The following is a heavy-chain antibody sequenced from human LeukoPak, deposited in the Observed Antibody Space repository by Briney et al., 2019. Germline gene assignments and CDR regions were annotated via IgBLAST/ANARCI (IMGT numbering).Heavy chain of an antibody. CDR3: ASHRGYSYGSSNNWFDP. J-gene: IGHJ5*02. Sequence: SETLSLTCTVSGYSISSGYYWSWIRQPPGKVLEWIGYIYYSGSTNYNPSLKSRVTISVDTSKNQFSLKLSSVTAADTAVYYCASHRGYSYGSSNNWFDPWGQGTLVTVSS. CDR1: GYSISSGYY. D-gene: IGHD5-18*01. V-gene: IGHV4-61*01. CDR2: IYYSGST.